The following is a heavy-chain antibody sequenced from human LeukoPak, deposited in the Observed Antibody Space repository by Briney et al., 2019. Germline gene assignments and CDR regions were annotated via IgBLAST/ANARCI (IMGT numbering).Heavy chain of an antibody. V-gene: IGHV1-2*04. CDR1: GYTFTGYY. Sequence: ASVKVSCKASGYTFTGYYMDWVRQAPGQGLEWMGWINPNSGGTNYAQKFQGWVTMTRDTSISTAYMELSRLRSDDTAVYYCARDPFKQGFDYWGQGTLVTVSS. J-gene: IGHJ4*02. CDR3: ARDPFKQGFDY. CDR2: INPNSGGT.